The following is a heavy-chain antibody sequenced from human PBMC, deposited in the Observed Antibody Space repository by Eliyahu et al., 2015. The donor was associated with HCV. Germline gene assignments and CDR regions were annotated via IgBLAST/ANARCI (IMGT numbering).Heavy chain of an antibody. Sequence: SYSMNWVRQAPGKGLEWVSSISSSSSYIYYADSVKGRFTISRDNAKNSLYLQMNSLRVEDTAVYYCARATSYSSSWYGSYWGQGTLVTVSS. V-gene: IGHV3-21*01. CDR1: SYS. J-gene: IGHJ4*02. D-gene: IGHD6-13*01. CDR2: ISSSSSYI. CDR3: ARATSYSSSWYGSY.